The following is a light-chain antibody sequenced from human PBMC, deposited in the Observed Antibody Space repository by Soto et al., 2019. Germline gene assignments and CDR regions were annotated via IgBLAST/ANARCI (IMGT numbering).Light chain of an antibody. V-gene: IGKV1-33*01. CDR1: QDISNY. J-gene: IGKJ4*01. Sequence: DIQMPQSPSSLSASVGDRVTITCQASQDISNYLNWYQQKPGKAPKLLIYDASNLETGVPSRFSGSGSGTDFTFTISSLQPEDIATYYCQQYDNLLLFGGGTKVEIK. CDR3: QQYDNLLL. CDR2: DAS.